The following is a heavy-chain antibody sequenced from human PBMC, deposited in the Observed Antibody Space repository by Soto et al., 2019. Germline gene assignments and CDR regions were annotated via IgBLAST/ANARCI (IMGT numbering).Heavy chain of an antibody. CDR2: IVVGSGNT. Sequence: ASVKVSCKASGFTFTSSAVQWVRQARGQRLEWIGWIVVGSGNTNYAQKFQERVTITRDMSTSTAYMELSSLRSEDTAVYYCAASRDYYDSSGSFWFDPWGQGTLVTVSS. D-gene: IGHD3-22*01. CDR3: AASRDYYDSSGSFWFDP. CDR1: GFTFTSSA. V-gene: IGHV1-58*01. J-gene: IGHJ5*02.